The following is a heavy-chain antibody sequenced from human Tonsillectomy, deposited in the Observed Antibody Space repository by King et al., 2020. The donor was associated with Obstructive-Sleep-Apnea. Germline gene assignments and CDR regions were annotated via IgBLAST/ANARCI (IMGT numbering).Heavy chain of an antibody. V-gene: IGHV3-21*01. CDR3: VRDYSVVSGLDV. Sequence: VQLVESGGGLVKPGGSLRLSCVASGFTFSTYSINWVRQAPGKGLEWVSSISSSSRYIYYADSVKGRFTISRDNAKNSLYLQINSLRAEDTAVYYGVRDYSVVSGLDVWGQGTTVTVSS. CDR1: GFTFSTYS. D-gene: IGHD2-15*01. CDR2: ISSSSRYI. J-gene: IGHJ6*02.